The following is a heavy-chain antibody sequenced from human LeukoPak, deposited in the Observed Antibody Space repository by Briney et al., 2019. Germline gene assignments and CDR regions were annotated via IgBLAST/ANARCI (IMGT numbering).Heavy chain of an antibody. CDR1: GFTFSSYW. CDR3: ARSGAPTPDY. Sequence: PGGSLRRSCAASGFTFSSYWMHWVRQAPGKGLVWVSRIDSDGSSTIYADSVKGRFTISRDNAKNTLNLEMNGLRAEDTALYYCARSGAPTPDYWGQGTLVIVSS. CDR2: IDSDGSST. V-gene: IGHV3-74*01. J-gene: IGHJ4*02. D-gene: IGHD2-15*01.